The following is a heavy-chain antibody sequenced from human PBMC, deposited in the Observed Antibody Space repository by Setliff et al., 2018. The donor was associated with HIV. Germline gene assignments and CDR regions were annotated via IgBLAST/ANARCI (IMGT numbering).Heavy chain of an antibody. J-gene: IGHJ6*03. CDR1: GGSISSGGYY. Sequence: PSETLSLTCTVSGGSISSGGYYWSWIRQHPGKGLEWIGYIYYSGSTYYNPSLKSRVTISVATSKNQFSLKLSSVTAADTAVYYCASVPKERSASYYYYYYMDVWGKGTTVTVSS. CDR3: ASVPKERSASYYYYYYMDV. CDR2: IYYSGST. V-gene: IGHV4-31*03. D-gene: IGHD2-2*01.